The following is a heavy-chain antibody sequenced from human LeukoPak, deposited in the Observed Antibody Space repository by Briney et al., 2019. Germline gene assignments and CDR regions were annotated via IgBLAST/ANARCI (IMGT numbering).Heavy chain of an antibody. CDR3: ARSGYSGYEGDY. CDR1: GYSFTNYW. D-gene: IGHD5-12*01. CDR2: IFPADSDT. J-gene: IGHJ4*02. Sequence: GESLKISCKGSGYSFTNYWIGWVRQMPGKGLEGMGIIFPADSDTRYSPSFQGQVTISADKFISTAYLQWRSLKASDTAMYDCARSGYSGYEGDYWGQGTLVTVSS. V-gene: IGHV5-51*01.